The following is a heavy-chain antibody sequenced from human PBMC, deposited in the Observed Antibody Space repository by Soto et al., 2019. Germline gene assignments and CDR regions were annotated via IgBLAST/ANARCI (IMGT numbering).Heavy chain of an antibody. J-gene: IGHJ4*02. CDR1: GYTFTSYG. V-gene: IGHV1-18*01. Sequence: ASVKVSCKASGYTFTSYGISWVRQAPGQGLEWMGWISAYNGNTNYAQKLQGRVTMTTDPSTSTAYMELRSLRSDDTAVYYCARDGSEYDFWSGYYAITFDYWGQGTLVTVSS. CDR3: ARDGSEYDFWSGYYAITFDY. CDR2: ISAYNGNT. D-gene: IGHD3-3*01.